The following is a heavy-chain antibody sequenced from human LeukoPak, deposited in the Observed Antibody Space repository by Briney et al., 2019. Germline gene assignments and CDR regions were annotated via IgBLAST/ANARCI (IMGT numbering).Heavy chain of an antibody. D-gene: IGHD6-13*01. Sequence: GGSLRLSCAASGFTFSSYGMNWVRQAPGKGLEWVAFMSDDGNNEYYAESVRGRFTISRDNSKNTLYLQMNSLRVEDMALYYCARDRAGYSSSSDAFDLWGQGTMVTVSS. CDR3: ARDRAGYSSSSDAFDL. J-gene: IGHJ3*01. CDR1: GFTFSSYG. CDR2: MSDDGNNE. V-gene: IGHV3-30*03.